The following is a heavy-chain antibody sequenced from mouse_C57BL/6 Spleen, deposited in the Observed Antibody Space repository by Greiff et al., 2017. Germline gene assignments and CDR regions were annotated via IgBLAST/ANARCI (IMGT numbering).Heavy chain of an antibody. D-gene: IGHD1-1*01. V-gene: IGHV1-15*01. CDR3: TRAVTTGGYFDV. CDR2: IDPATGGT. Sequence: VQLQQSGAELVRPGASVTLSCKASGYTFTDYEMHWVKQTPVHGLEWIGAIDPATGGTAYNQKFKGKAILTADKSSSTAYMELRSLTSEDSAVYYCTRAVTTGGYFDVWGTGTTGTVSS. J-gene: IGHJ1*03. CDR1: GYTFTDYE.